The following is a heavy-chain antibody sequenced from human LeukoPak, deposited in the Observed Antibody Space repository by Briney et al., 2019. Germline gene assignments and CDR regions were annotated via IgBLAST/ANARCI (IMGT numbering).Heavy chain of an antibody. V-gene: IGHV3-23*01. D-gene: IGHD6-13*01. J-gene: IGHJ4*02. Sequence: PGGSLRLSCAASGLTFTNCAMSWVRQAPGKGLEWDSTFSSGSGGSTYYADSVKGRFTISRDNSKNTLYLQMNSLRAEDTAVYYCARDEWWQQLAQFNFDYWGQGTLVTVSS. CDR3: ARDEWWQQLAQFNFDY. CDR1: GLTFTNCA. CDR2: FSSGSGGST.